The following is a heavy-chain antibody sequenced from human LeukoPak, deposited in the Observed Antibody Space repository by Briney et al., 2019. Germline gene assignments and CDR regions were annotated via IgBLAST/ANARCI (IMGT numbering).Heavy chain of an antibody. CDR2: TKSKTDGGTT. Sequence: GGSLRLSCAASGFTFSNAWMSWVRQAPGKGLEWVGSTKSKTDGGTTDYAAPVKGKFTISRYDSKNTLYLQMNSLKTEDTAVYYCTTGPFDYWGQGTLVTVSS. V-gene: IGHV3-15*01. J-gene: IGHJ4*02. CDR1: GFTFSNAW. CDR3: TTGPFDY.